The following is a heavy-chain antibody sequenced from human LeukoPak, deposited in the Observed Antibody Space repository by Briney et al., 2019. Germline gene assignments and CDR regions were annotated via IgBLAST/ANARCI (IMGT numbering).Heavy chain of an antibody. CDR3: ARAHDLPYYFDY. CDR2: IYYSGST. J-gene: IGHJ4*02. V-gene: IGHV4-61*01. CDR1: GGSVSSGSYY. Sequence: PSETLSLTCTVSGGSVSSGSYYWRWIRQPPGKGLEWIGYIYYSGSTNYNPSLKSRVTISVDTSKNQFSLKLSSVTAADTAVYYCARAHDLPYYFDYWGQGTLVTVSS.